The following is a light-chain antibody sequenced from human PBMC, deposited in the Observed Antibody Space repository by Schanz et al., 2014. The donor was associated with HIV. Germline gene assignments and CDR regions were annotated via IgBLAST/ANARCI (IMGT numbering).Light chain of an antibody. CDR3: QSYDINNHVV. J-gene: IGLJ2*01. CDR1: SGYIANNY. V-gene: IGLV6-57*03. Sequence: NFMLTQPHSVSESPGKTVTISCTRSSGYIANNYVQWYQQRPGSAPTTVIYEHNQRPSGVPDRFSASIDISSNSASLTISGLRTEDEADYYCQSYDINNHVVFGGGTKLTVL. CDR2: EHN.